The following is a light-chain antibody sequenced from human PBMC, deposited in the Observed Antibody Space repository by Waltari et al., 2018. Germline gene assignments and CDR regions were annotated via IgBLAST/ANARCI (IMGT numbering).Light chain of an antibody. Sequence: WTMQTLGPAPVLVIYKAREGPRVIPERFSGSSSGTTVTLTITGAQVEDEAEYYCYSATDNNVVFGGGTRLTVL. CDR3: YSATDNNVV. CDR2: KAR. J-gene: IGLJ3*02. V-gene: IGLV3-27*01.